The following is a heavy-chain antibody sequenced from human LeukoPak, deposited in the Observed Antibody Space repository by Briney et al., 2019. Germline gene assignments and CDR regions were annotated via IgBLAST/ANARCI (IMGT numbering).Heavy chain of an antibody. CDR1: GGTFSSYA. CDR3: ARAPGAQGNWFDP. V-gene: IGHV1-69*13. D-gene: IGHD3-10*01. J-gene: IGHJ5*02. CDR2: IIPIFGTA. Sequence: ASVKVSCKASGGTFSSYAISWVRQAPGQGLEWMGGIIPIFGTANYAQKFQGRVTITADESTSTAYMELSSLRSEGTAVYYCARAPGAQGNWFDPWGQGTLVTVSS.